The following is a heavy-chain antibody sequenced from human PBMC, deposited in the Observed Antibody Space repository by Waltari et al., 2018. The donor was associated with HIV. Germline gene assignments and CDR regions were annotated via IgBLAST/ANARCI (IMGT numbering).Heavy chain of an antibody. J-gene: IGHJ4*02. CDR2: MYHSGST. CDR3: ARDFWSGYYVDY. V-gene: IGHV4-38-2*02. CDR1: GYSISSGYY. D-gene: IGHD3-3*01. Sequence: QVQLQESGPGLVKPSETLSPTCAVSGYSISSGYYWGWIRQPPGKGLEWIGSMYHSGSTYYNPSLRSRVTISVDTSKNQFSLKLSSVTAADTAVYYCARDFWSGYYVDYWGQGTLVTVSS.